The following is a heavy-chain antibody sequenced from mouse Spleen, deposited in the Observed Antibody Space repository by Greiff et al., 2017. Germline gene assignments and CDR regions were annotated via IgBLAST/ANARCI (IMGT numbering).Heavy chain of an antibody. J-gene: IGHJ3*01. V-gene: IGHV5-17*02. CDR2: ISSGSSTI. CDR1: GFTFSSFG. Sequence: EVMLVESGGGLVQPGGSRKLSCAASGFTFSSFGMHWVRQAPEKGLEWVAYISSGSSTIYYADTVKGRFTISRDNPKNTLFLQMTSLRSEDTAMYYCARGETAYWGQGTLVTVSA. CDR3: ARGETAY.